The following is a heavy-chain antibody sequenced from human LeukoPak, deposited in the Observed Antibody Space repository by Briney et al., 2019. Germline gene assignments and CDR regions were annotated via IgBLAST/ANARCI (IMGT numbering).Heavy chain of an antibody. D-gene: IGHD3-10*01. CDR3: TRERALYGSGKDFDF. V-gene: IGHV3-73*01. CDR2: IKGKPKKYTT. Sequence: QSGGSLTLSCAASGFAFSVSAIHWVRQGSGKGLEWVGLIKGKPKKYTTVYGESVKGRFTMSKDDSKNTAYLQMNSLKTEDTAVYFCTRERALYGSGKDFDFWGQGTLVTVSS. J-gene: IGHJ4*02. CDR1: GFAFSVSA.